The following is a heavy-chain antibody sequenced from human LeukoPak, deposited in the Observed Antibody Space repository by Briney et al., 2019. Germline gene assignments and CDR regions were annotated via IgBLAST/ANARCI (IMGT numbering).Heavy chain of an antibody. D-gene: IGHD7-27*01. J-gene: IGHJ5*02. CDR3: AREGDNTGVRNWFDP. CDR2: ISAYSGNT. Sequence: SVKVSCKASGYTFTSYGINWVRQAPGQGLEWMGWISAYSGNTNSAQKLQDRVTMTTDTSTSTAYMELRSLRSDDTAVYYCAREGDNTGVRNWFDPWGQGTLVTVSS. V-gene: IGHV1-18*04. CDR1: GYTFTSYG.